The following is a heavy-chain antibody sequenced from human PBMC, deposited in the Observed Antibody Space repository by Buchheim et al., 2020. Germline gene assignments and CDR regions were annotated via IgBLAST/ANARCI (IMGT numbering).Heavy chain of an antibody. CDR2: ISYDGSDK. CDR1: GFTLSSYA. D-gene: IGHD6-13*01. CDR3: ARDHIQPGTSYDRGLDV. Sequence: QEQLVESGGGVVQPGRSLRLSCAASGFTLSSYAMYWVRQAPGKGLEWVAFISYDGSDKYYPDSVKGRFTISRDSSKNTLSLQMNSLRAEDTAVYHCARDHIQPGTSYDRGLDVWGQGTT. J-gene: IGHJ6*02. V-gene: IGHV3-30-3*01.